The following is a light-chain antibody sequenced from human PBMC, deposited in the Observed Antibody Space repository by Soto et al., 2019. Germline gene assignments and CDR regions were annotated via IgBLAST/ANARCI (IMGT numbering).Light chain of an antibody. Sequence: QSALTQPASVSGSPGQSITISCTGTSCDVGGYNYVSWYQQHPGKAPKLMIYEVSNRPSGVSNRFSGSKSGNTASLTISGLQAEDEADYYCSSYTGRSTYVFGTGTKLTVL. CDR3: SSYTGRSTYV. CDR2: EVS. CDR1: SCDVGGYNY. V-gene: IGLV2-14*01. J-gene: IGLJ1*01.